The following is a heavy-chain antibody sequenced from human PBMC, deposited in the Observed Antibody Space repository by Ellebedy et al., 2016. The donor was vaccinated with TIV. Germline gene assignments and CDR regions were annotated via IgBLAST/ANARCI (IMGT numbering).Heavy chain of an antibody. D-gene: IGHD1-26*01. CDR1: GYTLSNYG. Sequence: ASVKVSCXASGYTLSNYGISWLRQVPGQGLEWMGWVTTHKGNINYAPKFRGRLTLTIDTSTSTVYMELRSLASDDTAVYFCTRDDRFSGSYYSAYFQYWGQGTLVTVSS. CDR2: VTTHKGNI. J-gene: IGHJ1*01. V-gene: IGHV1-18*01. CDR3: TRDDRFSGSYYSAYFQY.